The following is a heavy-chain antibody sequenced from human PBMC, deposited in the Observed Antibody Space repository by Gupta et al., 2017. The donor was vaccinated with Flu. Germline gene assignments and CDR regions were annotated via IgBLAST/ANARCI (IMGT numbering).Heavy chain of an antibody. V-gene: IGHV3-9*01. J-gene: IGHJ3*02. Sequence: DARLVVSGVAWLQPGRSLRLSCGGPGFPFDDCAMHWVRQAPGKGLEWVSGINWNSGTINYADSVKGRFTISRDNAKNSLYLQMNSLRVEDTALYYCAKDIRPPMITFGGLKVDAIVIWGQGTMGTVSS. CDR1: GFPFDDCA. CDR3: AKDIRPPMITFGGLKVDAIVI. CDR2: INWNSGTI. D-gene: IGHD3-16*01.